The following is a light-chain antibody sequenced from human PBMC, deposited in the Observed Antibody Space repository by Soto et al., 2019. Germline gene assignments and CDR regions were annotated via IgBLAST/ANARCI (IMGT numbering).Light chain of an antibody. V-gene: IGLV1-36*01. CDR2: YDD. J-gene: IGLJ1*01. CDR3: GSWDSSLSAYV. CDR1: SSNIGNNA. Sequence: QSVLTQPPSVSEAPRQRVTISCSGSSSNIGNNAVNWYQQLPGQAPKIVIYYDDLLTSGVSDRFSGSKSGISASLAISDLQSDDEADYYCGSWDSSLSAYVFGTGTKVTVL.